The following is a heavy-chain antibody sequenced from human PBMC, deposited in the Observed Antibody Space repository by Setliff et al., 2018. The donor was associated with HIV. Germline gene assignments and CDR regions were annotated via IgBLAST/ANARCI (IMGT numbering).Heavy chain of an antibody. CDR2: INPGGDAA. V-gene: IGHV1-46*01. CDR1: GYNFAPYN. J-gene: IGHJ4*02. Sequence: ASVKVSCKTSGYNFAPYNIHWVRQAPGQGLEWMAVINPGGDAATYAQNFRGRVTVTRDTSTTTVYMELSSLTSDDTAVYFCARIRSAPGAALDYWGQGTLVTVSS. D-gene: IGHD6-13*01. CDR3: ARIRSAPGAALDY.